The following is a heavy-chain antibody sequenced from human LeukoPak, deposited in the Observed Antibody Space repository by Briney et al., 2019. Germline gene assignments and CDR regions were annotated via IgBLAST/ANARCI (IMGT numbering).Heavy chain of an antibody. CDR3: AKEPHRSGWSWRSSY. V-gene: IGHV3-23*01. CDR2: ISGSGGST. D-gene: IGHD6-19*01. Sequence: GGSLRLSCAASGFTLSSYNMTWVRQAPGKGLEWVSAISGSGGSTYYADSVKGRFTISRDNSKNTLYLQMNSLRAEDTAVYYCAKEPHRSGWSWRSSYWGEGSSVTVSS. J-gene: IGHJ6*02. CDR1: GFTLSSYN.